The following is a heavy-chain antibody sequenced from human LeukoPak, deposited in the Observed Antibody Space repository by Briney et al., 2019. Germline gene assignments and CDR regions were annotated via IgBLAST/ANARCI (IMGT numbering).Heavy chain of an antibody. CDR2: INPNSGAT. V-gene: IGHV1-2*06. Sequence: ASVKVSCKASGYTFTAYYIHWVQQAHGQGLEWMGRINPNSGATNYAPKFQGRVTMTRDTSINTAYMELSRLRSDDTAFYYCARESSSADAYDFWGHGTMVTVSS. D-gene: IGHD6-6*01. CDR1: GYTFTAYY. J-gene: IGHJ3*01. CDR3: ARESSSADAYDF.